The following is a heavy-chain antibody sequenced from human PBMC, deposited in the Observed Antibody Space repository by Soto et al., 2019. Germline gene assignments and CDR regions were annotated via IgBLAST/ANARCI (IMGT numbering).Heavy chain of an antibody. CDR2: MNPNSGNT. CDR3: AIGGYGDYKSYYYYGMDV. V-gene: IGHV1-8*01. CDR1: GYTFTSYD. D-gene: IGHD4-17*01. Sequence: QVQLVQSGAEVKKPGASVKVSCKASGYTFTSYDINWVRQATGQGLEWMGWMNPNSGNTGYAQKFQGRVTMTRNTSRSTAYMELSSLRSEDTAVYYCAIGGYGDYKSYYYYGMDVWGQGTKVTVSS. J-gene: IGHJ6*02.